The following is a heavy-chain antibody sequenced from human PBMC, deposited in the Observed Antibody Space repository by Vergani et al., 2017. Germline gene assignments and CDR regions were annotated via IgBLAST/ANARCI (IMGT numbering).Heavy chain of an antibody. CDR3: AREKAWMRFKDAFDI. V-gene: IGHV3-21*01. CDR1: GFTFSSYS. J-gene: IGHJ3*02. Sequence: EVQLVESGGGLVKPGGSLRLSCAASGFTFSSYSMNWVRQAPGKGLEWVSSISSSSSYIYYADSVKGRFTISRDNAKNSLYLQMNSLRAEDTAVYYCAREKAWMRFKDAFDIWGQGTMVTVSS. D-gene: IGHD5-12*01. CDR2: ISSSSSYI.